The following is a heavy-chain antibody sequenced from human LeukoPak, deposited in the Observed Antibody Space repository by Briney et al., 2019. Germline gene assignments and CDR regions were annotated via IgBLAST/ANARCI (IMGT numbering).Heavy chain of an antibody. CDR3: ARSVGYSSGWYN. Sequence: ASVKVSCKASGGTFSSYAISWVRQAPGQGLEWMGIINPSGGSTSYAQKFQGRVTMTRDTSTSTVYMELSSLRSEDTAVYYCARSVGYSSGWYNWGQGTLVTVSS. J-gene: IGHJ4*02. CDR1: GGTFSSYA. CDR2: INPSGGST. D-gene: IGHD6-19*01. V-gene: IGHV1-46*01.